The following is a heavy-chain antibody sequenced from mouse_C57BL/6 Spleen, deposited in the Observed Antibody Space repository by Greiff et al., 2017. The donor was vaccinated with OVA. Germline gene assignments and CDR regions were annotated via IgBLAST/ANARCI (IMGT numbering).Heavy chain of an antibody. J-gene: IGHJ4*01. CDR2: IYPGSGNT. CDR1: GYSFTSYY. CDR3: ARNRESDYYGTRYAMDY. Sequence: QVQLQQSGPELVKPGASVKISCKASGYSFTSYYIHWVKQRPGQGLEWIGWIYPGSGNTKYNEKFKGKATLTADTSSSTAYMQLSSLTSEDSAVYYFARNRESDYYGTRYAMDYWGQGTSVTVSS. V-gene: IGHV1-66*01. D-gene: IGHD1-1*01.